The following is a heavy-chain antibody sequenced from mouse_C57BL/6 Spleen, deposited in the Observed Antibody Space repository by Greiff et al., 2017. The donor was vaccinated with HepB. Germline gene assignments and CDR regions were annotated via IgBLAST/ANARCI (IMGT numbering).Heavy chain of an antibody. J-gene: IGHJ2*01. V-gene: IGHV1-61*01. CDR1: GYTFTSYW. CDR3: ARLFTTEDFDY. D-gene: IGHD1-1*01. CDR2: IYPSDSET. Sequence: QVQLKQPGAELVRPGSSVKLSCKASGYTFTSYWMDWVKQRPGQGLEWIGNIYPSDSETHYNQKFKDKATLTVDKSSSTAYMQLSSLTSEDSAVYYCARLFTTEDFDYWGQGTTLTVSS.